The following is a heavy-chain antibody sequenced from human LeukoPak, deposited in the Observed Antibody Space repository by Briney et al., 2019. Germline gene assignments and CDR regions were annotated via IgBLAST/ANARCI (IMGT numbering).Heavy chain of an antibody. CDR3: ARGPLDYDFWSGYLPHNYFDY. CDR1: GYTFTSYG. D-gene: IGHD3-3*01. Sequence: ASVKVSCKASGYTFTSYGISWVRQAPGQGLEWMGWISAYNGNTNYAQKLQGRGTMTTDTSTSTAYIELRSVRSDDTDVYSCARGPLDYDFWSGYLPHNYFDYWGQGTLATVSS. CDR2: ISAYNGNT. J-gene: IGHJ4*02. V-gene: IGHV1-18*01.